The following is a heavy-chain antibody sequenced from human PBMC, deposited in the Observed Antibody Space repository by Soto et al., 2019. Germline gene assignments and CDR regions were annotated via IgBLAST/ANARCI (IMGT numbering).Heavy chain of an antibody. V-gene: IGHV1-69*13. J-gene: IGHJ4*02. D-gene: IGHD3-22*01. CDR1: GGTFSNYG. CDR2: IIPIFGTA. Sequence: ASVKVSCKASGGTFSNYGVNWVRQAPGQGLEWMGGIIPIFGTANYAQEFQGRVTITADDSTRTAYMELSSLRSEDTALYYCARDGTLYDSSAYYYLYWGQGTLVTVSS. CDR3: ARDGTLYDSSAYYYLY.